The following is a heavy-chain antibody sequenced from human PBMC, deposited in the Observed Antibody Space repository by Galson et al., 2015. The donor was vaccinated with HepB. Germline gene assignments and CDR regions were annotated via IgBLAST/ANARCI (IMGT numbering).Heavy chain of an antibody. V-gene: IGHV1-69*13. Sequence: SVKVSCKASGGTFGSYAVAWVRQAPGQGLEWMGGIIPVFGTTVYAQKFQDRVTITADDSTGTVHMDLSSLRSDDTGLYYCARGPGIAAAVDYWGRGTPVTVSS. CDR3: ARGPGIAAAVDY. D-gene: IGHD6-13*01. CDR1: GGTFGSYA. CDR2: IIPVFGTT. J-gene: IGHJ4*02.